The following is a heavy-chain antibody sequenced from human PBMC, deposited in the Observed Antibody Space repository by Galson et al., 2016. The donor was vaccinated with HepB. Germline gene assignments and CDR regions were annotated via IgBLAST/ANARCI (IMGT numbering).Heavy chain of an antibody. J-gene: IGHJ4*02. Sequence: ETLSLTCAVSGGSVSSHNWWSWVRQPPGKGLEWIGEVFHSGSTNYNPSPKSRVTISVDTSKNQFTLKMSSVTAADSAVYYCARTELGEVATTTSMVGYWGQGTLVTVSS. CDR3: ARTELGEVATTTSMVGY. V-gene: IGHV4-4*02. CDR2: VFHSGST. CDR1: GGSVSSHNW. D-gene: IGHD3-10*02.